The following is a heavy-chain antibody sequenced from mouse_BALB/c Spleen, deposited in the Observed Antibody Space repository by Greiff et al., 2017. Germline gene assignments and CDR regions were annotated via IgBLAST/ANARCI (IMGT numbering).Heavy chain of an antibody. CDR1: GFNIKDTY. V-gene: IGHV14-3*02. CDR2: IDPANGNT. J-gene: IGHJ4*01. D-gene: IGHD2-4*01. Sequence: EVQGVESGAELVKPGASVKLSCTASGFNIKDTYMHWVKQRPEQGLEWIGRIDPANGNTKYDPKFQGKATITADTSSNTAYLQLSSLTSEDTAVYYCARDGIYYDYDDAMDYWGQGTSVTVSS. CDR3: ARDGIYYDYDDAMDY.